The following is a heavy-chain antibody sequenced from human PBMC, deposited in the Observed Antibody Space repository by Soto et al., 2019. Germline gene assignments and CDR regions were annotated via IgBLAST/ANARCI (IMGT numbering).Heavy chain of an antibody. J-gene: IGHJ3*02. CDR2: IYNSGTS. CDR1: GFTVSSHY. CDR3: ARGTWIVRGLIPDAFDI. V-gene: IGHV3-66*01. D-gene: IGHD3-10*01. Sequence: EVQLVESGGGLVQPGGSLRLSCAASGFTVSSHYINWVRQAPGKGLDWVSVIYNSGTSFYADSVKGRFTVSRDTAKNSVFLQMSSLRAEDTAVYFCARGTWIVRGLIPDAFDIWGQGTMVTLSS.